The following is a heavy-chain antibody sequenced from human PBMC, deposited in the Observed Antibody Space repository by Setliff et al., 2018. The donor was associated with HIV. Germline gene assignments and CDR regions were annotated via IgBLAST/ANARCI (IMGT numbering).Heavy chain of an antibody. CDR2: INPNSADT. CDR1: GYTFSGDY. Sequence: ASVKVSCKASGYTFSGDYIHWVRQAPGQGLEWMGWINPNSADTNYAQKFQGRVTMTRDTSISTAYMQLTRLKSDDTAVYYCARAGQWPSVGVYWGQGTLVTVSS. J-gene: IGHJ4*02. D-gene: IGHD6-19*01. V-gene: IGHV1-2*02. CDR3: ARAGQWPSVGVY.